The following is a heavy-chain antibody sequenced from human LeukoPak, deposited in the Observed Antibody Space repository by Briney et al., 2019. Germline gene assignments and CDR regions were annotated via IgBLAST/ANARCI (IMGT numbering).Heavy chain of an antibody. J-gene: IGHJ3*02. D-gene: IGHD2-2*02. V-gene: IGHV6-1*01. Sequence: SQTLSLTFAISGDSVSSNSAAWNWIRQSPSRGLEWLGRTYYRSKWYNDYAVSVKSRITINPDTSKNQFSLQLNSVTPEDTAVYYCASSCSSTSCYTGSPNAFDIWGQGTMVTVSS. CDR2: TYYRSKWYN. CDR1: GDSVSSNSAA. CDR3: ASSCSSTSCYTGSPNAFDI.